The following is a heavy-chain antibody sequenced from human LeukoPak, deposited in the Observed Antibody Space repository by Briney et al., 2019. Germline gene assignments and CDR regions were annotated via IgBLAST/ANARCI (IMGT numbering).Heavy chain of an antibody. CDR1: GYTFTGYF. J-gene: IGHJ4*02. CDR2: INPNSGGT. Sequence: GASVKVSCKASGYTFTGYFMHWVRQAPGQGLEWMGGINPNSGGTNYAQKFQGRVTMTRDTSVSTAYTELSGLGSDDTAIYYCARLAVAGTVFDYWGQGTLVTVSS. D-gene: IGHD6-19*01. CDR3: ARLAVAGTVFDY. V-gene: IGHV1-2*02.